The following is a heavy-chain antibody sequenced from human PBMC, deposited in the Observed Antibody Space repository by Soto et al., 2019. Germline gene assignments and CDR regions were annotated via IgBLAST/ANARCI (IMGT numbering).Heavy chain of an antibody. CDR1: GFTFSSYA. Sequence: QVQLVESGGGVVQPGRSLRLSCAASGFTFSSYAMHWVRQAPGKGLEWVAVISYDGSNKYYADSVQGRFTISRDNSKNTLYLQMSSLRAEDTAVYYCARGSGYWGQGTLVTVSS. CDR2: ISYDGSNK. J-gene: IGHJ4*02. V-gene: IGHV3-30-3*01. CDR3: ARGSGY.